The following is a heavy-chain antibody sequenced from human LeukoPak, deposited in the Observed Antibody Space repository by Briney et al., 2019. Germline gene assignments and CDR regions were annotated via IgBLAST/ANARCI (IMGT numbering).Heavy chain of an antibody. CDR3: ARGPEQQLVWGYYYYYTDV. CDR2: ISAYNGNT. D-gene: IGHD6-13*01. CDR1: GYTFTSYG. V-gene: IGHV1-18*01. J-gene: IGHJ6*03. Sequence: GASVKVSCKASGYTFTSYGISWVRQAPGQGLEWMGWISAYNGNTNYAQKLQGRVTMTTDTSTSTAYMELRSLRSDDTAVYYCARGPEQQLVWGYYYYYTDVWGKGTTVTVSS.